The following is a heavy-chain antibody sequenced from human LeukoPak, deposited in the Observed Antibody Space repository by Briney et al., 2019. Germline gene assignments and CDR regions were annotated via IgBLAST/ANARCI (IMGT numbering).Heavy chain of an antibody. CDR2: IIPIFGTA. D-gene: IGHD3-3*01. Sequence: GASEKVSCKASGGTFSSYAISWVRQAPGQGLEWMGGIIPIFGTANYAQKFQGRVTITADESTSTAYMELSSLRSEDTAVYYCARTYDFWTGYYFDYWGQGTLVTVSS. J-gene: IGHJ4*02. CDR1: GGTFSSYA. CDR3: ARTYDFWTGYYFDY. V-gene: IGHV1-69*13.